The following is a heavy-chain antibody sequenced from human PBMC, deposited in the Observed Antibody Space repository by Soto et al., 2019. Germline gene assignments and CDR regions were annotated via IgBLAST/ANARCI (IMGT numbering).Heavy chain of an antibody. CDR3: AVAVAGPTAIGY. Sequence: EVQLVESGGGLVQPGGSLRLSCAASGFTFSSYWMHWVRQAPGKGLVWVSRINSDGSRTSYADSVKGRFTISRDNAKNTLYLQMTSLRAEDTAVYYCAVAVAGPTAIGYWGQGTLVTVSS. J-gene: IGHJ4*02. CDR1: GFTFSSYW. V-gene: IGHV3-74*01. D-gene: IGHD6-19*01. CDR2: INSDGSRT.